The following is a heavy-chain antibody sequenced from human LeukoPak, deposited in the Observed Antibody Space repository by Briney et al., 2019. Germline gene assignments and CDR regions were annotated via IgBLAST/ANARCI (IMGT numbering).Heavy chain of an antibody. CDR1: GGSFSGYY. Sequence: SETLSLTCAVYGGSFSGYYWSWIRQPPGKGLEWIGEINHSGSTNYNPSLKSRVTISVATSKNQFSLTLSSVTAADTAVYYCARASYYGSGSYLGYWGQGTLVTVSS. CDR2: INHSGST. V-gene: IGHV4-34*01. D-gene: IGHD3-10*01. CDR3: ARASYYGSGSYLGY. J-gene: IGHJ4*02.